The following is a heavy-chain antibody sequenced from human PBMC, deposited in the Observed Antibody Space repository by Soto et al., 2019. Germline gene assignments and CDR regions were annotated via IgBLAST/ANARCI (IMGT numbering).Heavy chain of an antibody. CDR1: GIAFSSRS. CDR3: ARGYYYYDSSGYSFYGMDV. J-gene: IGHJ6*02. CDR2: ISSSSSYI. Sequence: GGDLRLSGAAAGIAFSSRSMNWDQQAPGKGLEWVSSISSSSSYIYYADSVKGRFTISRDNAKNSLYLQMNSLRAEDTAVYYCARGYYYYDSSGYSFYGMDVWGQGTTVTVSS. D-gene: IGHD3-22*01. V-gene: IGHV3-21*01.